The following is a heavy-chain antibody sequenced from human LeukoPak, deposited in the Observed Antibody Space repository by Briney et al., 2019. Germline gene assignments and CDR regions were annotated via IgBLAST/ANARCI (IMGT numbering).Heavy chain of an antibody. CDR3: ATQGGCRGTSCHYGDFDY. D-gene: IGHD2-2*01. CDR2: IYRDGTT. J-gene: IGHJ4*02. V-gene: IGHV4-61*02. Sequence: SETLSLTCTVSGDSINSGSYHWSWIRQPAGKGLEWIGRIYRDGTTNYNPSLKSRVTISLDTSKNQFSLKLSSVTAADTAVYYCATQGGCRGTSCHYGDFDYWGQGTLVTVSS. CDR1: GDSINSGSYH.